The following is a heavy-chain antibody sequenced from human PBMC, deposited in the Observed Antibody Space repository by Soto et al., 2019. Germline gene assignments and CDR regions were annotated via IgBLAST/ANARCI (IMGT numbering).Heavy chain of an antibody. J-gene: IGHJ6*02. CDR3: ASHFTGVMVLGTSPPGGDNYGWDV. CDR2: INPNLDRT. D-gene: IGHD2-15*01. Sequence: ASVKVSCKASGYTFTGYYMHWVRQAPGQGLEWMGWINPNLDRTNYAQKFQGRVTMTADTSTSTAYMELSSLTSDDTAVYYCASHFTGVMVLGTSPPGGDNYGWDVWGQGTTVTVSS. V-gene: IGHV1-2*02. CDR1: GYTFTGYY.